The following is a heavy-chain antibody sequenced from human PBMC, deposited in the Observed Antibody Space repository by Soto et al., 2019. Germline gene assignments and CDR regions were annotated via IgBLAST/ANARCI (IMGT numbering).Heavy chain of an antibody. V-gene: IGHV3-9*01. CDR1: GFTFDDYA. J-gene: IGHJ1*01. D-gene: IGHD3-3*01. Sequence: EVQLVESGGGLVQPGRYLRLSCAASGFTFDDYAMHWVRQAPGKGLEWVSGISWNSGSIGYADSVKGRFTISRDNAKISLHTQKNSLRAEDTALYYGGKDDSPSGYYRLRDDGYLQHWGQGTLVTVSS. CDR3: GKDDSPSGYYRLRDDGYLQH. CDR2: ISWNSGSI.